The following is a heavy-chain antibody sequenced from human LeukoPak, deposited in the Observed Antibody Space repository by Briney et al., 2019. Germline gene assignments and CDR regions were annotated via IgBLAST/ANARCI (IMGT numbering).Heavy chain of an antibody. J-gene: IGHJ6*02. CDR2: IYSSGST. CDR3: ARTGYGRDYYGMDV. CDR1: GGSISSYY. D-gene: IGHD1-26*01. Sequence: PSETLSLTCTVSGGSISSYYWSWIRQPPGKGLEWIGYIYSSGSTNYNPSLKGRVTISVDTSKNEVSLRVTSVTAADTAVYYCARTGYGRDYYGMDVWGQGTTVTVSS. V-gene: IGHV4-59*01.